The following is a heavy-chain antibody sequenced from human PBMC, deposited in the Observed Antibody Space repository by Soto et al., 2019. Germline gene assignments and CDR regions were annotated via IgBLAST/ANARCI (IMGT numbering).Heavy chain of an antibody. Sequence: GGSLRLSCAASGFTFGSYSMNWVRQAPWKGLEWVSYISSSSTTKYYADSVKGRFTISRDNAKNSLYLQMNSLRAEDTAVYYCARDGCSGSNCLNWFDPWGEGTLVTVSS. J-gene: IGHJ5*02. V-gene: IGHV3-48*01. CDR1: GFTFGSYS. CDR3: ARDGCSGSNCLNWFDP. D-gene: IGHD2-15*01. CDR2: ISSSSTTK.